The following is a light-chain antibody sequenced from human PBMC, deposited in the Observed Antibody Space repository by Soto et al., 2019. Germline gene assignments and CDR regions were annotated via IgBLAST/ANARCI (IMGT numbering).Light chain of an antibody. CDR2: RAS. CDR1: QSISSW. Sequence: DIQMTQSPSTLPASVGDRVTITCRANQSISSWLAWYQQKPGKAPKLLIHRASRLESGVPSRSSGSGSGTDFTLTINSLQPDDFGTYYCQQYNSYSPCTFGPGTKVDIK. V-gene: IGKV1-5*03. CDR3: QQYNSYSPCT. J-gene: IGKJ3*01.